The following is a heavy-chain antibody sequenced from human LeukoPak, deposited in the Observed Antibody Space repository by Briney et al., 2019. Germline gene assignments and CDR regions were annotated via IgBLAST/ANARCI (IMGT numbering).Heavy chain of an antibody. CDR3: ATKGPSREEDYYGMDV. J-gene: IGHJ6*02. D-gene: IGHD1-26*01. Sequence: ASVKVSCKVSGYTLTELSMHWVRQAPGKGLEWMGGFDPEDGETIYAQKFQGRVTMTEDTSTDTAYMELSSLRSEDTAVYYCATKGPSREEDYYGMDVWGQGTTVTVSS. V-gene: IGHV1-24*01. CDR2: FDPEDGET. CDR1: GYTLTELS.